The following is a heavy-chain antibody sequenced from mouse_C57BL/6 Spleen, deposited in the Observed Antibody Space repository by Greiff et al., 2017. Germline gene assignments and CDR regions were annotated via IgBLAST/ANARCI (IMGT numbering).Heavy chain of an antibody. CDR1: GFTFSSYA. Sequence: EVHLVESGEGLVKPGGSLKLSCAASGFTFSSYAMSWVCQTPEKRLEWVAYISSGGDYIYYADTVKGRFTISRDNARNTLYLQMSSLKSEDTAMYYCTRGDRTGYFDYWGQGTTLTVSS. D-gene: IGHD1-1*01. CDR2: ISSGGDYI. V-gene: IGHV5-9-1*02. CDR3: TRGDRTGYFDY. J-gene: IGHJ2*01.